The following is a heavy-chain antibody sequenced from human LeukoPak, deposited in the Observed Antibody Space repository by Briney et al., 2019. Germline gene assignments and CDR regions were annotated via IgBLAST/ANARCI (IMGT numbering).Heavy chain of an antibody. D-gene: IGHD4-23*01. CDR1: GGSISSGSYY. Sequence: PSETLSLTCTVSGGSISSGSYYWSWIRQPAGKGLEWIGRIYTSGSTNYNPSLKSRVTISVDTSKNQFSLKLSSVTAADTAVYYCARDGDYGGNYLYFDYWGQGTLVTVSS. V-gene: IGHV4-61*02. CDR2: IYTSGST. J-gene: IGHJ4*02. CDR3: ARDGDYGGNYLYFDY.